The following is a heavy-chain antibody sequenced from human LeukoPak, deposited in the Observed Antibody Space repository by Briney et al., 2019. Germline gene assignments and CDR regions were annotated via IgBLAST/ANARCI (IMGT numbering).Heavy chain of an antibody. CDR1: GYTFTSYY. CDR3: ARDLFGGSSGWYGADY. V-gene: IGHV1-46*01. Sequence: ASVKVSCKASGYTFTSYYMHWVRQAPGQGLEWMGIINPSGGSTSYAQKFQGRVTMTRDMSTSTVYMELSSLRSEDTAVYYCARDLFGGSSGWYGADYWGQGTLVTVSS. D-gene: IGHD6-19*01. CDR2: INPSGGST. J-gene: IGHJ4*02.